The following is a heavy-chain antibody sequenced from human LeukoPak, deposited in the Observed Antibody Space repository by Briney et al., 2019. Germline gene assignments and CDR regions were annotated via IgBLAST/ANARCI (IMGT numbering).Heavy chain of an antibody. Sequence: SETLSLTCTVSGGSISSSSYYWGWLRQPPGKGLEWIASIYYSGSTYYNPSLKSRVTISVDTSKNQFSLKLSSVTAADTAVYYCARRKGAYSYYYYYMDVWGKGTPVTVSS. V-gene: IGHV4-39*01. D-gene: IGHD4/OR15-4a*01. CDR3: ARRKGAYSYYYYYMDV. J-gene: IGHJ6*03. CDR2: IYYSGST. CDR1: GGSISSSSYY.